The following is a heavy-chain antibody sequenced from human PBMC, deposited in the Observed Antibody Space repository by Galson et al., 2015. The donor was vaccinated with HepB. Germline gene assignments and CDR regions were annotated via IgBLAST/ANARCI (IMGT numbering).Heavy chain of an antibody. Sequence: SVKVSCKASGYTFTSYDINWVRQATGQGLEWMGWMNPNSGNTGYAQKFQGRVTMTRNTSISTAYMELSSLRSEDTAVYYCARGATYYYDSSGYYEAFDIWGQGTMVTVSS. CDR3: ARGATYYYDSSGYYEAFDI. D-gene: IGHD3-22*01. V-gene: IGHV1-8*01. CDR1: GYTFTSYD. CDR2: MNPNSGNT. J-gene: IGHJ3*02.